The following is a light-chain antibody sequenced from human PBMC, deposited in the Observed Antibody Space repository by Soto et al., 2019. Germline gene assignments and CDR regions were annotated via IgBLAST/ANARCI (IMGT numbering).Light chain of an antibody. J-gene: IGKJ1*01. Sequence: EIVLTQSPGTLSLSPGERATLSCRASQSISSSYLAWYQQKPGQAPRLLIYGASSRAVGIPDNFSGSGSGTDFTLPISRLEPEDCAVYYCQQYGTSPWTFGQGTKVEIK. V-gene: IGKV3-20*01. CDR2: GAS. CDR3: QQYGTSPWT. CDR1: QSISSSY.